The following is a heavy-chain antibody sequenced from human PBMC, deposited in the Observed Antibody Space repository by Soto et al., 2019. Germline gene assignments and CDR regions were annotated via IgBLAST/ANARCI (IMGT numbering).Heavy chain of an antibody. D-gene: IGHD3-3*01. J-gene: IGHJ6*02. CDR3: ARQGYEFWRSPPYGMDV. CDR1: GYSCTSYW. CDR2: IYPGDSDT. Sequence: GEPLKISCKGSGYSCTSYWIGWVRQMPGKGLEWMGIIYPGDSDTRYSPSFQGQVTISADKSISTAYLQWSSLKASDTAMYYCARQGYEFWRSPPYGMDVWGQGTTVTVSS. V-gene: IGHV5-51*01.